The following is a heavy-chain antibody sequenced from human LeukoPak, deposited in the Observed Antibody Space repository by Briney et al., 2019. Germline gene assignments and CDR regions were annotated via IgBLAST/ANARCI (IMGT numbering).Heavy chain of an antibody. CDR1: GYTFSDYY. D-gene: IGHD5-12*01. V-gene: IGHV1-2*02. J-gene: IGHJ3*02. Sequence: VASVKVSCKASGYTFSDYYLYWMRQAPGHGLEWMGWINPHSGGTHYAQKFQGRVTMTGDTSISTAYMEPSSLRSDDTAVYFCAREIVATIGGAFDIWGQGTMVTVSS. CDR3: AREIVATIGGAFDI. CDR2: INPHSGGT.